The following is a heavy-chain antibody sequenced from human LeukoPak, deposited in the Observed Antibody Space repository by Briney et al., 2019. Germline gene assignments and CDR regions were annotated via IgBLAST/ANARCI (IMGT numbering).Heavy chain of an antibody. CDR2: MNPNSGNT. D-gene: IGHD5-18*01. Sequence: ASVKVSCKASGYTFTSYDINWVRQATGQGLEWMGWMNPNSGNTGYAQKFQGRVTMTRNTSISTAYMELSSLRSEDTAVYYCGRVGYSYGHDNGYYFDYWGQGPWSPSPQ. CDR1: GYTFTSYD. V-gene: IGHV1-8*01. CDR3: GRVGYSYGHDNGYYFDY. J-gene: IGHJ4*02.